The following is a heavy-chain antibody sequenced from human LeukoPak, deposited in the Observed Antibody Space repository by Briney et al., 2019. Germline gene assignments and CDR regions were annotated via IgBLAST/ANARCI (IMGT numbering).Heavy chain of an antibody. J-gene: IGHJ5*02. CDR3: ARDLFGSIAVAGNEDWFDP. CDR1: GYTFTSYY. D-gene: IGHD6-19*01. CDR2: INPSGGST. Sequence: ASVKVSCKASGYTFTSYYMHWVRQAPGQGLEWMGMINPSGGSTSYAQKFQGRVTMTRDTSTSTVYMELSSLRSEDTAVYYCARDLFGSIAVAGNEDWFDPWGQGTLVTVSS. V-gene: IGHV1-46*01.